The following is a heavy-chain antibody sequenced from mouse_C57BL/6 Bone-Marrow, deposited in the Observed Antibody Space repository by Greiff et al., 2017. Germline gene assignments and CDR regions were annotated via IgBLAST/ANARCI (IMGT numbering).Heavy chain of an antibody. D-gene: IGHD2-4*01. Sequence: QVQLQQPGAELVKPGASVKLSCKASGYTFTSYWMHWVKQRPGQGLEWIGMIHPNSGSTNYNEKFKSKATLTVDKSSSTAYMQLSSLTSEDSAVYYCARERDIDYAYYFDDWGQGTTLTVSS. CDR1: GYTFTSYW. CDR3: ARERDIDYAYYFDD. J-gene: IGHJ2*01. V-gene: IGHV1-64*01. CDR2: IHPNSGST.